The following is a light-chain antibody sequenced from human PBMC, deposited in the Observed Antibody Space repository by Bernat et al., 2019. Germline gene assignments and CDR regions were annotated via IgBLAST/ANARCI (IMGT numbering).Light chain of an antibody. CDR3: QQYNNWLT. V-gene: IGKV3-15*01. CDR1: QSVSSN. J-gene: IGKJ4*01. CDR2: GAS. Sequence: EIVMTQSPATLSVSPGERATLSCRASQSVSSNVAWYQQKPGQAPRLLIYGASTRATGIPARFSGSGSGTEFTLTFSSLQSEDFAVYYCQQYNNWLTFGGGTKVEIK.